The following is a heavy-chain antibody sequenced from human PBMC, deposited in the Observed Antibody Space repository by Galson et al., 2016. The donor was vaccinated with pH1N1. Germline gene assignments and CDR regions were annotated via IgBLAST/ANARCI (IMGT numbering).Heavy chain of an antibody. Sequence: SLRLSCATSGFTFSSNAMSWVRQAPGKGLEWISTISNDALTTYYADSVKGRFTISRDNSKKTAYLQMNTLSAEDTAVYFCAKTVGSTLGHWGQGTLVTVS. CDR1: GFTFSSNA. J-gene: IGHJ4*02. V-gene: IGHV3-23*01. CDR2: ISNDALTT. D-gene: IGHD2-15*01. CDR3: AKTVGSTLGH.